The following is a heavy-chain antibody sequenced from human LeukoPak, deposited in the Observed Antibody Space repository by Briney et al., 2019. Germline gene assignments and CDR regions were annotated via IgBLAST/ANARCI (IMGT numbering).Heavy chain of an antibody. V-gene: IGHV3-48*03. Sequence: PGGSLILSCAASGFIFSNYEMNWVRQAPGKGLEWVSYISSSGSTKYYADSVKGRFTISRDNAKNSLYLQMNSLRAEDTAVYYCARDFDYYDSSGYYVWGQGTLVTVSS. CDR3: ARDFDYYDSSGYYV. CDR2: ISSSGSTK. J-gene: IGHJ4*02. D-gene: IGHD3-22*01. CDR1: GFIFSNYE.